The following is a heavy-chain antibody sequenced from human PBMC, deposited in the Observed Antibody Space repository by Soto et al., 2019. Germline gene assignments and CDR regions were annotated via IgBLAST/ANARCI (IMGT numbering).Heavy chain of an antibody. J-gene: IGHJ3*01. CDR1: GVSITSYF. V-gene: IGHV4-59*01. D-gene: IGHD5-12*01. Sequence: LSLTFTVSGVSITSYFWSWIRQTPGKVLDWIGSISFSGATYSNPSLKGRAALSVDTSENHLSLTLNSVTSADTAVYFCARDRRDGYTRYFEFWGQGKKVTVSS. CDR2: ISFSGAT. CDR3: ARDRRDGYTRYFEF.